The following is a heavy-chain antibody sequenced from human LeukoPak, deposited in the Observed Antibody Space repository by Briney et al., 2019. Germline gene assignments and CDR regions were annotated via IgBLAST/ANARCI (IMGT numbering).Heavy chain of an antibody. CDR3: ARESGWYDY. J-gene: IGHJ4*02. V-gene: IGHV3-64*01. CDR1: GFTLSSYG. CDR2: ISSNGAST. Sequence: GRSLRLSCSPSGFTLSSYGMHWVRQAPGKGLEYVSAISSNGASTYYAKSVKGRFTISRHNSKNTLYLRMGSVRLEDRAVYYCARESGWYDYWGQGTLVTVSS. D-gene: IGHD6-13*01.